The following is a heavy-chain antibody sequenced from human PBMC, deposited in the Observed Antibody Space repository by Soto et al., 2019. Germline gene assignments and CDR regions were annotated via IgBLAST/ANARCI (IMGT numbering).Heavy chain of an antibody. CDR1: GYTFSTYD. V-gene: IGHV1-8*01. J-gene: IGHJ4*02. D-gene: IGHD6-25*01. Sequence: ASVKVSCKTSGYTFSTYDINWVRQAPGQGLEWMGWMNPNPGNTGYAQKFRGRVTLTRNTTISTAYMELMSLKTEDTAVYFFARRKERCGPNYFDDWGQGTLVTVCS. CDR3: ARRKERCGPNYFDD. CDR2: MNPNPGNT.